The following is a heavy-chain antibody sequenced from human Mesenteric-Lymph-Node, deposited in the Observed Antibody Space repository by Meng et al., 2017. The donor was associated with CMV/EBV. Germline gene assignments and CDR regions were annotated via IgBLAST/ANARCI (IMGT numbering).Heavy chain of an antibody. V-gene: IGHV3-23*01. J-gene: IGHJ4*02. D-gene: IGHD3-22*01. Sequence: FSFAGAGFRFGSYAMTWVRQAPGKGLEWVSANSNDRVITYYADSVRGRFTFSRGNSKDALFLQMNSLGGEDTAIYYCARTSGGYYHYWGQGTLVTVSS. CDR1: GFRFGSYA. CDR2: NSNDRVIT. CDR3: ARTSGGYYHY.